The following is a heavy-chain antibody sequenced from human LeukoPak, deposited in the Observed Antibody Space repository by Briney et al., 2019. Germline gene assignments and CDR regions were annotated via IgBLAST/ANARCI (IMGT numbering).Heavy chain of an antibody. Sequence: GGSLRLSCAASGFTFVNYAMSWVRQAPGKGLEWVSAVVGDGGTTFYADSVKGRFTISRDNSKNTVYLQIDSLRAEDTAVYYCAKARLSTGWAYNDYWGQGTQVTASS. CDR1: GFTFVNYA. V-gene: IGHV3-23*01. CDR2: VVGDGGTT. CDR3: AKARLSTGWAYNDY. D-gene: IGHD6-19*01. J-gene: IGHJ4*02.